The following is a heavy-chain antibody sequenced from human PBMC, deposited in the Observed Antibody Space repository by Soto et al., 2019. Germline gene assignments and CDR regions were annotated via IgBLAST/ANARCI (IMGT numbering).Heavy chain of an antibody. V-gene: IGHV4-30-4*01. CDR3: ARELEGGVFDI. CDR2: LSYTGST. Sequence: SETLSLTCTVSGGPVRDAYSYWTWIRQPPGKGLEWMGYLSYTGSTYYNPSLRNRATISVDESSNHLSLRLSSVTAADTAVYYCARELEGGVFDIWGRGTLVTVS. CDR1: GGPVRDAYSY. D-gene: IGHD2-8*02. J-gene: IGHJ3*02.